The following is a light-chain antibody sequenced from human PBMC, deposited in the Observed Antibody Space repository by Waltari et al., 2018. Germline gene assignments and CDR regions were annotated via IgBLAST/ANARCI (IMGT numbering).Light chain of an antibody. V-gene: IGKV2-30*02. Sequence: VLTQLPVSMLVTLGQAAPISCKSVQSLVPVDGNTYMNWFHQRPGQSPRRLIYWVFNRDSGVPDRFSGSGSGTDFTLRISRVEAEDVGVYYCMQGTRWPYTFGQGTQLDIK. J-gene: IGKJ2*01. CDR2: WVF. CDR3: MQGTRWPYT. CDR1: QSLVPVDGNTY.